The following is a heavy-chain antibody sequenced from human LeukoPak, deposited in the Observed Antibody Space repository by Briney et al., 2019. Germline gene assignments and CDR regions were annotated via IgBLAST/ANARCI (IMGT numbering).Heavy chain of an antibody. Sequence: RASVKVSCKASGYTFTSYYMHWVRQAPGQGLEWMGIINPSGGSISYAQKFQGRVTMTRDTSTSTVYMELSSLRSEDTAVYYCARGTHIVVVTAIPLGYWGQGTLVTVSS. D-gene: IGHD2-21*02. CDR2: INPSGGSI. V-gene: IGHV1-46*01. J-gene: IGHJ4*02. CDR3: ARGTHIVVVTAIPLGY. CDR1: GYTFTSYY.